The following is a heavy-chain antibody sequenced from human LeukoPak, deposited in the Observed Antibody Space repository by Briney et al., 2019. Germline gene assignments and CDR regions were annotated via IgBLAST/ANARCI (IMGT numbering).Heavy chain of an antibody. CDR1: GGSISSYY. CDR2: IYYSGST. J-gene: IGHJ2*01. CDR3: ARRAPWYFHL. V-gene: IGHV4-59*08. Sequence: SETLSLTCTVSGGSISSYYWSWIRQPPGKGLEWIGYIYYSGSTNYNPSLKSRVTISVDTSKNQFSLKLSSVTAADTAVYYCARRAPWYFHLWGRGTLVTVSS.